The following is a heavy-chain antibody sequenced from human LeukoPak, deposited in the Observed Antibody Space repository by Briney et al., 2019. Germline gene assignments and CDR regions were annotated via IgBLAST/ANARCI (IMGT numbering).Heavy chain of an antibody. CDR3: ARVRGSSGSYEYYHYMDV. CDR2: INHSGST. V-gene: IGHV4-34*01. D-gene: IGHD1-26*01. Sequence: PSETLSLTCAVYGGSSSGYYWSWIRQPPGKGLEWIGEINHSGSTNYNPSLKSRVTMSVDTSKKQFSLKLSSVTAADTAVYYCARVRGSSGSYEYYHYMDVWGKGTTVTISS. CDR1: GGSSSGYY. J-gene: IGHJ6*03.